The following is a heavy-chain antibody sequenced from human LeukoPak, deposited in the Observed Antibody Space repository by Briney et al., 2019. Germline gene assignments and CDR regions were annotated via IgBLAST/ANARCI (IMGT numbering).Heavy chain of an antibody. CDR2: IYSGGST. J-gene: IGHJ5*02. CDR1: GFTVSSNY. Sequence: GGSLRLSCAASGFTVSSNYMSWVRQAPGKGLEWVSFIYSGGSTYYADSVKGRFTISRDNAKNSLYLQMNSLRAEDTAVYYCARGLGSSWYNWFDPWGQGTLVTVSS. V-gene: IGHV3-53*01. D-gene: IGHD6-13*01. CDR3: ARGLGSSWYNWFDP.